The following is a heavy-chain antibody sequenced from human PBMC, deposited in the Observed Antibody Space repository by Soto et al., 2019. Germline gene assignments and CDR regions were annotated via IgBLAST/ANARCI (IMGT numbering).Heavy chain of an antibody. CDR1: GLTFSGYS. J-gene: IGHJ6*02. CDR3: ARGFRNGFNV. Sequence: EVQLVESGGGLVKPGGSLRVSCVASGLTFSGYSINWVRQAPGKGLEWVSYISGPSIYIYYADSVKGRFTISRDNAKSAVYLQMNSLRAEDTAVYYCARGFRNGFNVWGQGTTVSVSS. CDR2: ISGPSIYI. D-gene: IGHD2-8*01. V-gene: IGHV3-21*01.